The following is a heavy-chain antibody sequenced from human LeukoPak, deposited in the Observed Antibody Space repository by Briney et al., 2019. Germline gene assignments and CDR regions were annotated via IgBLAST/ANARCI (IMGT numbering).Heavy chain of an antibody. Sequence: PGGSLRLSCAASGFTFSKYSMTWVRQAPGKGLEWVSRINSGGTVTNYADSVKGRLTISRDNAKNTLYLQMNSLRAEDTAVYYCARGGYHAYYLDCWGQGSLVTVSS. CDR1: GFTFSKYS. D-gene: IGHD5-18*01. J-gene: IGHJ4*02. CDR2: INSGGTVT. CDR3: ARGGYHAYYLDC. V-gene: IGHV3-74*01.